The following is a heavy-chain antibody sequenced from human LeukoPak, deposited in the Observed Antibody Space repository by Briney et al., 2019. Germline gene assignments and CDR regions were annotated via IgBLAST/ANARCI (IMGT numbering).Heavy chain of an antibody. V-gene: IGHV3-66*02. D-gene: IGHD2-2*01. CDR1: GFTVSSKY. CDR2: IFSGDNT. Sequence: GGSLRLSCAASGFTVSSKYMCWVRQAPGEGLEWVSVIFSGDNTYYADSVKGRFTISRDNSKNTLYLQMNSLRAEDTAVYYCARDFGRGYCSSTSCYGWFDPWGQGTLVTVSS. J-gene: IGHJ5*02. CDR3: ARDFGRGYCSSTSCYGWFDP.